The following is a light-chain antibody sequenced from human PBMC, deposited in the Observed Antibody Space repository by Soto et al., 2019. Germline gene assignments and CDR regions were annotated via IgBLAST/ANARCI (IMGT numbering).Light chain of an antibody. CDR1: QNVNNW. V-gene: IGKV1-5*01. J-gene: IGKJ1*01. CDR2: DAS. CDR3: QQYNTYWT. Sequence: DIQMTQFPSALSASVGDGVTITCRASQNVNNWLAWYQHKPGKAPQLLIYDASVLESGVPSSFCGSGSGTEFTLAINGLQSDDFATYYCQQYNTYWTFGPGTKVEVE.